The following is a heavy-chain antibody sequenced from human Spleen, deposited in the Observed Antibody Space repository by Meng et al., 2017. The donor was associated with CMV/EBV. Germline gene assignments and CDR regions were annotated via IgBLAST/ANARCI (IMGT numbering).Heavy chain of an antibody. CDR2: ISGTTVTS. Sequence: EVALVASGGGLVKPGGSLRLSCAASGFTFNSYAMSWVRQAPGKGLEWVSAISGTTVTSYYADSVKGRFTISRDNSKNTLYLQMNSLRAEDTAVYYCAKGSLKVTTKNFDYWGQGTLVTVSS. D-gene: IGHD4-17*01. V-gene: IGHV3-23*04. CDR1: GFTFNSYA. J-gene: IGHJ4*02. CDR3: AKGSLKVTTKNFDY.